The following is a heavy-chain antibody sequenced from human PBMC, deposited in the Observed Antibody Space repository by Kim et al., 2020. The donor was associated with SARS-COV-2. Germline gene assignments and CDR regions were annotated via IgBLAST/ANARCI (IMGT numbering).Heavy chain of an antibody. CDR1: GGSISSYY. D-gene: IGHD3-10*01. V-gene: IGHV4-4*07. CDR2: IYTSGRT. Sequence: SETLSLTCTVSGGSISSYYWSWIRLPAGKGLEWIGRIYTSGRTNYNPSLKSRVTMSVDTSKNQFSLKLSSVTAADTAVYYCARLLLGSGSLGWFDPWGQGTLVTVSS. J-gene: IGHJ5*02. CDR3: ARLLLGSGSLGWFDP.